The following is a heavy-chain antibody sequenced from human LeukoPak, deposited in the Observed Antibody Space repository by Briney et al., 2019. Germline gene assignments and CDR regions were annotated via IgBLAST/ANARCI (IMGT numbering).Heavy chain of an antibody. CDR3: ARGGCSTSNCHVIGDDKWFDP. CDR1: GYIFTAYH. D-gene: IGHD2-2*01. CDR2: INPYSGGT. J-gene: IGHJ5*02. V-gene: IGHV1-2*02. Sequence: GASVKVSCKASGYIFTAYHMHWVRQAPGQGLEWMGWINPYSGGTKYALKFQGRVTLTTDTSISTAYMDLSRLTSDDTAVYYCARGGCSTSNCHVIGDDKWFDPWGQGTLVTVSS.